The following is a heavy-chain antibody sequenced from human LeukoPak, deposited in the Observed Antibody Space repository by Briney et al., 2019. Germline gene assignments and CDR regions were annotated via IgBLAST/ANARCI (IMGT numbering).Heavy chain of an antibody. CDR1: GFTFSSYG. CDR2: IWYDGSNK. V-gene: IGHV3-33*01. J-gene: IGHJ4*02. Sequence: PGGSLRLSCAASGFTFSSYGIHWVRQAPGKGLEWVAVIWYDGSNKYYADSVKGRFTISRDNSKNTLYLQMNSLRAEDTAVYYCARGQTLNYYDSSGYYRDPSSTYYFDYWGQGTLVTVSS. D-gene: IGHD3-22*01. CDR3: ARGQTLNYYDSSGYYRDPSSTYYFDY.